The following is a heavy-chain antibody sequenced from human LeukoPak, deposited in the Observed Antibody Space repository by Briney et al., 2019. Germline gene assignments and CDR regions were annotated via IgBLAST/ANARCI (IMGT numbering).Heavy chain of an antibody. J-gene: IGHJ6*03. D-gene: IGHD2-2*01. CDR3: ARHGNLVVPANYYYMDV. CDR2: IYYSGST. Sequence: SETLSLTCTVSGGSISSYYWSWIRQPPGKGLEWIGYIYYSGSTNYNPSLKSRVTISVDTSKNQFSLKLSSVTAAGTAVYYCARHGNLVVPANYYYMDVWGKGTTVTVSS. CDR1: GGSISSYY. V-gene: IGHV4-59*08.